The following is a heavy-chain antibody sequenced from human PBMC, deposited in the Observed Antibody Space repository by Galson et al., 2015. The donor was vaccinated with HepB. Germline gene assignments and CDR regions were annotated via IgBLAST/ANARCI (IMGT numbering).Heavy chain of an antibody. CDR2: MSPKSGDT. V-gene: IGHV1-8*01. D-gene: IGHD4-17*01. J-gene: IGHJ3*01. CDR3: AKGDGDYPVSFDF. CDR1: GYSFTSYD. Sequence: SVKVSCKASGYSFTSYDIHWVRQVTGQGLEWMGWMSPKSGDTGYAQKFQGRVTMTRDTSMRTAFMEMRSLTTADTAVYYCAKGDGDYPVSFDFWGQGTMVIVSS.